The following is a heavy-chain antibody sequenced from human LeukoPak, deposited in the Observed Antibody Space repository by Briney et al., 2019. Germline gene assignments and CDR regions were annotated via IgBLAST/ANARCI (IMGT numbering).Heavy chain of an antibody. Sequence: GGSLRLSCAASGFTFSGYAMHWVRQAPGKGLEWVANIKQDGSDKYYVDSVKGRFTISRDNAKNALYLQMNSLRAEDTAVYYCARGEFAWIQGSYGMNVWGQGTTVTVSS. CDR1: GFTFSGYA. V-gene: IGHV3-7*01. CDR2: IKQDGSDK. D-gene: IGHD5-18*01. J-gene: IGHJ6*02. CDR3: ARGEFAWIQGSYGMNV.